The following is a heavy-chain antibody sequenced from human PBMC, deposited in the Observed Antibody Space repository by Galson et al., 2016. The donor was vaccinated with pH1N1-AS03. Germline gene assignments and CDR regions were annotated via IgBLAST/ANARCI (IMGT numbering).Heavy chain of an antibody. CDR2: VYYNGIT. V-gene: IGHV4-59*08. CDR1: GGSTSSYY. J-gene: IGHJ4*02. Sequence: SETLSLTCAVSGGSTSSYYWSWIRQPPGKGLEWIGYVYYNGITNYNPSLKSRVTISIDTSKNQFSLKLSSVTAADTAVYHCALRSVDPRSFDYWGQGILVTVSS. CDR3: ALRSVDPRSFDY. D-gene: IGHD3-9*01.